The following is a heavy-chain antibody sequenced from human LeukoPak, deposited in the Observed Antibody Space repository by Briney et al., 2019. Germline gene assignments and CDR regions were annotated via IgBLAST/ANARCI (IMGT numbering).Heavy chain of an antibody. CDR3: ARVLRYCSGGNCYSGGLGYMDV. D-gene: IGHD2-15*01. CDR2: ISYGGSNK. Sequence: PGGSLRLSCAASGFTFSSYGMHWVRQAPGKGLEWVAVISYGGSNKYYADSVKGRFTISRDNSKNTLYLQMNSLRAEDTAVYYCARVLRYCSGGNCYSGGLGYMDVWGKGTTVTISS. CDR1: GFTFSSYG. J-gene: IGHJ6*03. V-gene: IGHV3-30*03.